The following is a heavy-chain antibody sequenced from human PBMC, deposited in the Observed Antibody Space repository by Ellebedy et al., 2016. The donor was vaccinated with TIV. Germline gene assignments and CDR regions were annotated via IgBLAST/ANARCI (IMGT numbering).Heavy chain of an antibody. D-gene: IGHD4-17*01. CDR3: ARKVPAPTTVPPNWYFDL. V-gene: IGHV3-21*01. CDR1: GFTFSTYS. Sequence: GESLKISCVASGFTFSTYSMNWVRLAPGKGLEWASSISTPSSFIYYADSVKGRFPISRDNAKNSLFLQMTSLRDEDTAVYYCARKVPAPTTVPPNWYFDLWGRGTLVTVSS. J-gene: IGHJ2*01. CDR2: ISTPSSFI.